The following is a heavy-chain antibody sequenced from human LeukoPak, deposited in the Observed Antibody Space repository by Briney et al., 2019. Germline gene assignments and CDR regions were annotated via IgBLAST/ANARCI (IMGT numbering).Heavy chain of an antibody. CDR2: IYYSGST. D-gene: IGHD4-17*01. V-gene: IGHV4-61*01. Sequence: SETLSLTCTVSGGSVSSGSYYWSWIRQPPGKGLEWIGYIYYSGSTNYNPSLKSRVTISVDTSKNQFSLKLSSVTAADTAVYYCASQGYGDPNAFDIWGQGTMVTVSS. J-gene: IGHJ3*02. CDR3: ASQGYGDPNAFDI. CDR1: GGSVSSGSYY.